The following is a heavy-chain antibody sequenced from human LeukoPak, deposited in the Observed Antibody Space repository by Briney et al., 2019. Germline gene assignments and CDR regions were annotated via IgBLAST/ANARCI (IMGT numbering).Heavy chain of an antibody. CDR3: AKAANYYDSSGYLIPFDY. CDR1: GFRFSKFA. CDR2: ISGSDGTT. D-gene: IGHD3-22*01. J-gene: IGHJ4*02. V-gene: IGHV3-23*01. Sequence: PGGSLRLSCAASGFRFSKFAMSWVRQAPGKGLHWVASISGSDGTTYYPESVKGRFTISRYNSKNILYLDLNSLTVEDTAVYFCAKAANYYDSSGYLIPFDYWGQGILVTVAS.